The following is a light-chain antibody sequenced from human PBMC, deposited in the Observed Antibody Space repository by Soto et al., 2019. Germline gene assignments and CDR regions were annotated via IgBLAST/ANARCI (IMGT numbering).Light chain of an antibody. J-gene: IGKJ3*01. CDR3: QQYDNLPFT. CDR2: DAS. Sequence: DIQMTQSPSSLSASVGDRVTVTCQASQDITNYLNWYQQKPGKAPKLLIYDASNLETGVPSRFSGSGSGTDFTFTITSLLPEDIAIYYCQQYDNLPFTFGPGTKVDIK. CDR1: QDITNY. V-gene: IGKV1-33*01.